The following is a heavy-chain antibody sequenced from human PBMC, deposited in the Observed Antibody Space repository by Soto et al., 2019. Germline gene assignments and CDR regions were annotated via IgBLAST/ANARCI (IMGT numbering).Heavy chain of an antibody. CDR2: ISAYNGNT. CDR3: ARAPHRRGSAGTIDY. V-gene: IGHV1-18*01. Sequence: QVQLVQSGAEVKKPGASVKVSCKASGYTFTSYGISWVRQAPGQGLEWMGWISAYNGNTNYAQKLQGRVTMTTDTSTSTGYMELRSLRSDDTAVYYCARAPHRRGSAGTIDYWGQGTLVTVSS. CDR1: GYTFTSYG. J-gene: IGHJ4*02. D-gene: IGHD6-19*01.